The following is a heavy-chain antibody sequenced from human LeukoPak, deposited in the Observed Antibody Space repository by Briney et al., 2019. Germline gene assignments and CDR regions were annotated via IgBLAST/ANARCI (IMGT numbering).Heavy chain of an antibody. CDR1: GFTVSNNY. CDR2: IYSGGST. Sequence: GGSLRLSCVVSGFTVSNNYMSWVRQAPRKGLEWVSLIYSGGSTYYADSVKGRFTISRDNSKNTLYLQMNSLRAEDTAVYYCAKGIAAAPRYYFDYWGQGTLVTVSS. V-gene: IGHV3-66*01. D-gene: IGHD6-13*01. CDR3: AKGIAAAPRYYFDY. J-gene: IGHJ4*02.